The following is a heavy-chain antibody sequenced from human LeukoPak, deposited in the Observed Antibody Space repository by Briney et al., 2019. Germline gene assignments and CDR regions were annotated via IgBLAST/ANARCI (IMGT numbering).Heavy chain of an antibody. J-gene: IGHJ4*02. Sequence: PGGSLRFSCAAAGFTFSNYAMTWVRQAPGRGLEWVSSISGSGGSTYYADSVKGRFTISRDNSKNTLYLQMYSLRAEDTAVYYCAKVEGASKASVYWGQGALVTVSS. CDR3: AKVEGASKASVY. D-gene: IGHD1-1*01. CDR2: ISGSGGST. V-gene: IGHV3-23*01. CDR1: GFTFSNYA.